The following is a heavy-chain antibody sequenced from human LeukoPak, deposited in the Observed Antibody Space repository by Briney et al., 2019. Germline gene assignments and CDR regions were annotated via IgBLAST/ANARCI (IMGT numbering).Heavy chain of an antibody. CDR1: GFTFSNYW. CDR3: ARDSKSGNGNGGDAFYS. V-gene: IGHV3-74*01. CDR2: INSDGSGT. D-gene: IGHD2-8*01. J-gene: IGHJ3*02. Sequence: GGSLRLSCAASGFTFSNYWMHWVRQGPGKGLVWVSRINSDGSGTIYADSVKGRFTVSRDNAKNTLYLQMNSLGAEDTAVYYCARDSKSGNGNGGDAFYSWGQGTMVTVAT.